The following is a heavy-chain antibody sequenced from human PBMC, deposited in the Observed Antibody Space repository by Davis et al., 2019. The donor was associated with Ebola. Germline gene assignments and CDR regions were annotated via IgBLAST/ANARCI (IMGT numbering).Heavy chain of an antibody. Sequence: PGGSLRLSCAASGFTFNNYGMNWVRQAPGKGLEWVSSISSSSSYIYYADSVKGRFTISRDNAKNSLYLQMNSLRAEDTAVYYCARDHYYALDYWGQGTLVTVSS. CDR1: GFTFNNYG. J-gene: IGHJ4*02. D-gene: IGHD2-2*01. CDR3: ARDHYYALDY. V-gene: IGHV3-21*01. CDR2: ISSSSSYI.